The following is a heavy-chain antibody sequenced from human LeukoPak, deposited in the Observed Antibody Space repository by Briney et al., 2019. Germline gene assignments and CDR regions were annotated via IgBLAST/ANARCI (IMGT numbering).Heavy chain of an antibody. J-gene: IGHJ4*02. CDR3: APYGGTSGGGFDY. D-gene: IGHD4-23*01. CDR2: SNPNRGGT. V-gene: IGHV1-2*02. Sequence: ASVKMSCKASGNTFINFFMHWVRQGPGQGLEWMGWSNPNRGGTQLAQKCPGMVTMTRGTSISTEYTELRRLRSENTAVYYTAPYGGTSGGGFDYWGQGTLVTVSS. CDR1: GNTFINFF.